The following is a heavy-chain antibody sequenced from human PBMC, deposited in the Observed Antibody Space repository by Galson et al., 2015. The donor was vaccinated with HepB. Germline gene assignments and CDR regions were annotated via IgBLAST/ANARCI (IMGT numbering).Heavy chain of an antibody. Sequence: SLRLSCAASGFSFNYFPMHWVRQAPGKGLEWVAVISYTGTYTGYADFGRGRFTFSRDNSKNALYLQMNSLRVEDTALYYCVRPRGAGAGDYQNWYFDLWGRGTLVTVSS. D-gene: IGHD4-17*01. V-gene: IGHV3-30*04. CDR3: VRPRGAGAGDYQNWYFDL. CDR2: ISYTGTYT. J-gene: IGHJ2*01. CDR1: GFSFNYFP.